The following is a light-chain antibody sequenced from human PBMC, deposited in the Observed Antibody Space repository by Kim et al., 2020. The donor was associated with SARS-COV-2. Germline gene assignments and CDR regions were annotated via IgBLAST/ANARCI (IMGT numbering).Light chain of an antibody. Sequence: ALGQTVRITCKGDSRRSYYASWYQQKPGQAPVLVIYGKNNRPSGIPDRFSGSSSGNTASLTLTGAQAEAEADYYCNSRDSSGNHVVFGGGTQLTVL. CDR2: GKN. CDR3: NSRDSSGNHVV. V-gene: IGLV3-19*01. CDR1: SRRSYY. J-gene: IGLJ2*01.